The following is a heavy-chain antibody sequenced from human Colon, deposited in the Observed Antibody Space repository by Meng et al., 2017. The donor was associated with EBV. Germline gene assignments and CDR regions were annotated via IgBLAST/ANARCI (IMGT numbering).Heavy chain of an antibody. CDR2: IYHSGST. V-gene: IGHV4-39*01. CDR1: AGSINSNGYY. Sequence: EGGLGLVKPSATLSLPCTVSAGSINSNGYYWDWVRQPPGKGLEWIGAIYHSGSTSYNPSLQSRVTMFVDTSKNQFSLMLTSVTATDTAVYYCARRRGGSGRDCWGQGTLVTVSS. D-gene: IGHD3-10*01. CDR3: ARRRGGSGRDC. J-gene: IGHJ4*02.